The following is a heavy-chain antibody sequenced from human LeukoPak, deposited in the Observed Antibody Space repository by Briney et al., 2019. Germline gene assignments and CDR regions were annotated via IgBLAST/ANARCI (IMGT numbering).Heavy chain of an antibody. J-gene: IGHJ4*02. CDR3: ARLSGSRDFDY. V-gene: IGHV3-21*01. CDR1: RFTFSSYT. CDR2: ISGSSTYI. D-gene: IGHD3-10*01. Sequence: GGSLRLSCAASRFTFSSYTMDWVRQAPGKGLEWVSSISGSSTYIYHADSVKGRFTISRDNAKNSLYLQMNSLRAEDTAVYYCARLSGSRDFDYWGQGTLVTVSS.